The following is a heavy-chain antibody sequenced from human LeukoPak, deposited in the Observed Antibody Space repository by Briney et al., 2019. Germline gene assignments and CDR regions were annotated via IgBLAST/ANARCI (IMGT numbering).Heavy chain of an antibody. CDR3: ARSHRRRGGHY. J-gene: IGHJ4*02. D-gene: IGHD3-16*01. CDR1: GGSISSYY. CDR2: IYYSGST. V-gene: IGHV4-59*12. Sequence: SETLSLTCTVSGGSISSYYWSWIRQPPGKGLEWIGYIYYSGSTNYNPSLKSRVTISVDTSKNQFSLKLSSVTAADTAVYYCARSHRRRGGHYWGQGTLVTVSS.